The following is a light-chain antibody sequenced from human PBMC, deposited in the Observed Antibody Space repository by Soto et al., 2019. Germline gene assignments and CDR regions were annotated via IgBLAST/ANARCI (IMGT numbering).Light chain of an antibody. Sequence: EIVLTQSPGTLSLSPGERATLSCRASQSVSSSYFAWYQQQPGPAPRLLIYGASSRATGIPDRFSGSGSGTDFTLTISRLEPEYLAVYYCQHYGSSPLTFGQGTKVEIK. CDR3: QHYGSSPLT. J-gene: IGKJ1*01. CDR1: QSVSSSY. CDR2: GAS. V-gene: IGKV3-20*01.